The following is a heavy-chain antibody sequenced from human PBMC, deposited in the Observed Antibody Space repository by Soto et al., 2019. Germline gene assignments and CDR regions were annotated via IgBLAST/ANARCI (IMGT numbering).Heavy chain of an antibody. CDR1: GGSISSGCYY. CDR3: ASSSGSYPHY. V-gene: IGHV4-31*03. J-gene: IGHJ4*02. D-gene: IGHD3-10*01. CDR2: IYYSGST. Sequence: PSETLSLTCTVSGGSISSGCYYWSWIRQHPGKGLEWIGYIYYSGSTYYIPSLKSRVTISVDTSKNQFSMKLGSVTAADTAVYYCASSSGSYPHYWGQGTLVTVCS.